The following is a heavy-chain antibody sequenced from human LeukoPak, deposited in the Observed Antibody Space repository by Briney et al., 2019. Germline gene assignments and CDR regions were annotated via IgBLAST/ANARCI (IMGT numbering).Heavy chain of an antibody. D-gene: IGHD3-10*01. CDR2: IYYSGST. CDR1: GGSISSYY. Sequence: PSETLSLTCTVSGGSISSYYWSWIRQPPGKGLEWIGYIYYSGSTNYNPSLKSRVTISVDTSKNQFSLKLSSVTAADTAVYYCARDSRITMVRGVISDWGQGTLVTVSS. J-gene: IGHJ4*02. CDR3: ARDSRITMVRGVISD. V-gene: IGHV4-59*12.